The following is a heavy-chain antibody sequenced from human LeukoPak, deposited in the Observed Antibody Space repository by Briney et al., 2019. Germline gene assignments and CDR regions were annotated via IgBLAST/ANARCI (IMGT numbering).Heavy chain of an antibody. CDR1: GFTFRSYW. Sequence: PGGSLTLSCAASGFTFRSYWMHWVRQAPGKGLLWVSRINTDGSSTTYADSVKGRFTISRDNAKNTLYLQMNSLRAEDTAVYYCARGGVYSTSAVDYWGQGTLVTVSS. CDR3: ARGGVYSTSAVDY. V-gene: IGHV3-74*01. J-gene: IGHJ4*02. D-gene: IGHD6-6*01. CDR2: INTDGSST.